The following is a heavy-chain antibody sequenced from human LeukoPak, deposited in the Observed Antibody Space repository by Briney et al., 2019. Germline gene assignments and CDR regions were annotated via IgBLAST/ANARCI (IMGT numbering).Heavy chain of an antibody. CDR2: IYHSGST. Sequence: SQTLSLTCTVSGGSISSGGYYWSWIRQPPGKGLEWIGYIYHSGSTYYNPSLKSRVTISVDRSKNQFSLKLSSVTAADTAVYYCASEDFGELDYWGQGTLVTVSS. V-gene: IGHV4-30-2*01. CDR3: ASEDFGELDY. J-gene: IGHJ4*02. D-gene: IGHD2-21*01. CDR1: GGSISSGGYY.